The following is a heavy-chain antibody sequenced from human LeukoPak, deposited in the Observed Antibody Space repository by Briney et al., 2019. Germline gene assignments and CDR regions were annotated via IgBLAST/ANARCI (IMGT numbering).Heavy chain of an antibody. Sequence: ASVKVSCKAPGYTFTSNDINWVRQATGQGLEWMGWMNPNSGNTGYAQKFQGRVTMTRNTAISTAYMELSSPTSEDTAVYYCARPKSKYDSSGYYPLDYWGQGTLVTVSS. D-gene: IGHD3-22*01. V-gene: IGHV1-8*01. CDR3: ARPKSKYDSSGYYPLDY. J-gene: IGHJ4*02. CDR2: MNPNSGNT. CDR1: GYTFTSND.